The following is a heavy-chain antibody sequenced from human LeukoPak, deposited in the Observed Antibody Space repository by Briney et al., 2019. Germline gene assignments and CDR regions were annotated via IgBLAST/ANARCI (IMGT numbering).Heavy chain of an antibody. V-gene: IGHV3-21*01. Sequence: GGSLRLSCAASGFTFSSYAMSWVRQAPGKGLEWVSSISSSSSYIYYADSVKGRFTISRDNAKNSLYLQMNSLRAEDTAVYYCAREYYDFWSGADYWGQGTLVTVSS. J-gene: IGHJ4*02. CDR2: ISSSSSYI. CDR3: AREYYDFWSGADY. CDR1: GFTFSSYA. D-gene: IGHD3-3*01.